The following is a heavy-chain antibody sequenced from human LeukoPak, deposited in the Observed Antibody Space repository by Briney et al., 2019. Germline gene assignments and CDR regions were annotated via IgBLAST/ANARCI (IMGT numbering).Heavy chain of an antibody. CDR3: VRDYGDYYFDY. CDR1: VYTFTSHG. V-gene: IGHV1-18*01. Sequence: ASVHVSFKASVYTFTSHGISWVRQAPAQGLEGMGWISAYNGNTNYPQKLQGRVTMDTDTSTSSAYMELRSLGSDDTAVYYCVRDYGDYYFDYWGQGTLVTVSS. CDR2: ISAYNGNT. J-gene: IGHJ4*02. D-gene: IGHD4-17*01.